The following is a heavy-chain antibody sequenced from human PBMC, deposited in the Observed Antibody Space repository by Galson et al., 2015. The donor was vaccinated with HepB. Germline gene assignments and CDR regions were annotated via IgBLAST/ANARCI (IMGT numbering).Heavy chain of an antibody. CDR1: GFTFSDYY. Sequence: SLRLSCAASGFTFSDYYMSWIRQAPGKGLEWVSYISSSSSYTNYADSVKGRFTISRDNAKNSLYLQMNSLRAEDTAVYYCASLGDTATSNDYWGQGTLVTVSS. D-gene: IGHD5-18*01. J-gene: IGHJ4*02. CDR3: ASLGDTATSNDY. V-gene: IGHV3-11*06. CDR2: ISSSSSYT.